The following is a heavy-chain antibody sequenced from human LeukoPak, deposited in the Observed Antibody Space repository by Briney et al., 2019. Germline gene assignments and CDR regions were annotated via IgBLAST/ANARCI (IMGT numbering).Heavy chain of an antibody. J-gene: IGHJ4*02. CDR3: ATKVDLDF. D-gene: IGHD4-23*01. V-gene: IGHV3-48*03. Sequence: PGGSLRLSCAASGFSFSTYYVNWVRQAPGKGLEWVSYISGGGTTIFYADSVKGRFTISRDNAKNLLYLQMNSLRAEDTAVYYCATKVDLDFWGQGTLVTVSS. CDR1: GFSFSTYY. CDR2: ISGGGTTI.